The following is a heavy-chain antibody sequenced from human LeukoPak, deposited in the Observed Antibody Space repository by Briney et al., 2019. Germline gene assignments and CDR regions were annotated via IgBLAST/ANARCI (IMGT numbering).Heavy chain of an antibody. CDR3: AKDRYSYAFEYSDS. CDR2: ISNDGSKK. V-gene: IGHV3-30*18. D-gene: IGHD5-18*01. CDR1: GFTFSSYG. J-gene: IGHJ4*02. Sequence: PGGSLRLSCAASGFTFSSYGMHWVRQAPGKGLEWVAVISNDGSKKYYADSVKGRFTISRDNSKNTLSLQVSSLRAEDTAVCYCAKDRYSYAFEYSDSWGQGTLVTVSS.